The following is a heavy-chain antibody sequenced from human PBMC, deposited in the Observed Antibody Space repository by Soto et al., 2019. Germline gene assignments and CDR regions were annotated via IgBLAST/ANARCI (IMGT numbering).Heavy chain of an antibody. D-gene: IGHD6-6*01. J-gene: IGHJ4*02. CDR2: INPSGGST. CDR1: GYTFTAYF. CDR3: ARAPFSSSSFFFDY. Sequence: ASVKVSCKASGYTFTAYFMHWVRQAPGQGLEWIGIINPSGGSTNYAQKFQGRVALTWDTSTSTVYMDLSSLRSDDTAVYYCARAPFSSSSFFFDYWGRGTLVTVS. V-gene: IGHV1-46*01.